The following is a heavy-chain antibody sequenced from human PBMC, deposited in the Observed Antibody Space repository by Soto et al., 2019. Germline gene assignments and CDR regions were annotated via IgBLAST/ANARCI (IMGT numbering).Heavy chain of an antibody. J-gene: IGHJ4*02. CDR1: GGSINNYY. V-gene: IGHV4-59*08. Sequence: SETLSLTCSVSGGSINNYYWHWIRQPPGKGLEWIGNIYYSGSTNYNPSLKSRVTISIDTSKSQFSLRLSSATAADTAVYYCARQGYSSIWYYFAYWGQGSLVTVS. CDR3: ARQGYSSIWYYFAY. CDR2: IYYSGST. D-gene: IGHD6-13*01.